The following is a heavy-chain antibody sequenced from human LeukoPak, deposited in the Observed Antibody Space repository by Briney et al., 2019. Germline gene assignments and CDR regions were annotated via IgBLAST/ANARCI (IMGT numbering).Heavy chain of an antibody. CDR3: AKEEVYSSGWYHYYYMDV. CDR1: GSTFSSYG. CDR2: IRYDGSNK. V-gene: IGHV3-30*02. J-gene: IGHJ6*03. Sequence: GGSLRLSCAASGSTFSSYGMHWVRQAPGKGLEWVAFIRYDGSNKYYADSVKGRFTISRDNSKNTLYLQMNSLRAEDTAVYYCAKEEVYSSGWYHYYYMDVWGKGTTVTVSS. D-gene: IGHD6-19*01.